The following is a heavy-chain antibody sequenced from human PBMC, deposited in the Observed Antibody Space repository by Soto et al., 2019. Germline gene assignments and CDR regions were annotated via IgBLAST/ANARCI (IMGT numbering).Heavy chain of an antibody. CDR2: ISTYNGNT. J-gene: IGHJ4*02. V-gene: IGHV1-18*01. Sequence: ASVKVSCKASVHTFSDYGINWVRQAPGQGLEWMGWISTYNGNTDYAQKLQDRGTMTTDASTSTVYMELRSLTSDDTAVYYCARDYDYVWGTYRNTPYYWGQGTLVTVSS. CDR3: ARDYDYVWGTYRNTPYY. CDR1: VHTFSDYG. D-gene: IGHD3-16*02.